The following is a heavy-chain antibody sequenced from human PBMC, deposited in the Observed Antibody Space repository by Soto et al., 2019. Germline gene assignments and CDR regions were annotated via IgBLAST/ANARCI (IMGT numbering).Heavy chain of an antibody. J-gene: IGHJ5*02. CDR2: FYYSGST. V-gene: IGHV4-31*03. CDR1: GGSISTGGYY. CDR3: ARSVFP. Sequence: QVQLQESGPGLVKPSQTLSLTCSVSGGSISTGGYYWNWIRQHPGKGLEWIGYFYYSGSTYYHPSLKSRVTISVNTSKNQFSLKLSSVTAADTAVYYCARSVFPWGQGTLVTVSS.